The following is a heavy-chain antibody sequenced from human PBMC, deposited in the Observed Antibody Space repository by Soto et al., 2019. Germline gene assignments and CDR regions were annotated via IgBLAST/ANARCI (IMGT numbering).Heavy chain of an antibody. D-gene: IGHD6-19*01. CDR1: GYTFTSYA. CDR2: INAGNGNT. CDR3: ARVAVAGVVWFDP. J-gene: IGHJ5*02. V-gene: IGHV1-3*01. Sequence: QVQLVQSGAEVKKPGASVKVSCKASGYTFTSYAMHWVRQAPGQRLEWMGWINAGNGNTKYSQKLQGRVTITRDTSASTAYMELSSLRSEDTAVYYCARVAVAGVVWFDPWGQGTLVTVSS.